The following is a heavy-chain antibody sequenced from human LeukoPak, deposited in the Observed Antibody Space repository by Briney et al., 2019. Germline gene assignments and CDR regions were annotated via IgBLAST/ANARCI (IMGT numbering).Heavy chain of an antibody. CDR3: ARTSARGAQFDY. CDR2: IYSSGST. Sequence: SETLSLTCAVSGGSISRYYWSWIRQPAGKGLEGSGRIYSSGSTNYNPSLKTRVTMSLDTTRNQCSLNPTAVTAADTAVYYCARTSARGAQFDYWDQGTLVTVSS. J-gene: IGHJ4*02. V-gene: IGHV4-4*07. CDR1: GGSISRYY. D-gene: IGHD3-10*01.